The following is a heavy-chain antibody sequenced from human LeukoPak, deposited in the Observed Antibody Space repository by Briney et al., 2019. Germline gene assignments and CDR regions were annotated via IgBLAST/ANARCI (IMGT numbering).Heavy chain of an antibody. CDR1: GGSISSYY. D-gene: IGHD4-23*01. Sequence: PSETLSLTCTVSGGSISSYYWSWIRQPAGKGLEWIGRIDTSGNTNYKPSLKSRVTISTDTSKNQFSLKLSSVTAADTAVYYCARGRAGYGGTDHWGQGTLVTVSS. CDR2: IDTSGNT. J-gene: IGHJ5*02. V-gene: IGHV4-4*07. CDR3: ARGRAGYGGTDH.